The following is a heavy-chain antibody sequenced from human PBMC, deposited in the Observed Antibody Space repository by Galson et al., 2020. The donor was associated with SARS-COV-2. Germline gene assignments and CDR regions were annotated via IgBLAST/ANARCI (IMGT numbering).Heavy chain of an antibody. J-gene: IGHJ4*03. CDR3: ARDCDFWSGYYFDY. D-gene: IGHD3-3*01. CDR2: IWYDGSNK. Sequence: TGGSLRLSCAASGFTFSSYGMHWVRQAPGKGLEWVAVIWYDGSNKYYADSVKGRFTISRDNSKNTLYLQMNSLRAEDTAVYYCARDCDFWSGYYFDYWGQGTTVTVSS. V-gene: IGHV3-33*01. CDR1: GFTFSSYG.